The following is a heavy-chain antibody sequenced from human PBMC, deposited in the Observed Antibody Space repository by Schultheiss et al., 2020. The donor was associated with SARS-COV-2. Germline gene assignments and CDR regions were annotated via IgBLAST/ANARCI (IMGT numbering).Heavy chain of an antibody. Sequence: GGSLRLSCAASGFTFSSYDMHWVRQAPGKGLEWVGSIRRKTYGGTTEYAASVEGRFTISRDDSKSIAYLQMNSLKTEDTAVYYCAKSRRHYWGQGTLVTVSS. J-gene: IGHJ4*02. CDR1: GFTFSSYD. CDR2: IRRKTYGGTT. V-gene: IGHV3-71*01. CDR3: AKSRRHY.